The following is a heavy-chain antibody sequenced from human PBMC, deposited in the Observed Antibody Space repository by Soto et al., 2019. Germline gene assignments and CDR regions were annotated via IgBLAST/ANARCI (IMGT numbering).Heavy chain of an antibody. Sequence: PSETLSLTCAVYGGSFSGYYWRWIRQPPGKGLEWIGEINHSGSTNYNPSLKSRVTISVDTSKNQFSLKLCSVTAADTAVYYCARGKLSDYVWGSYRYHFDYWGQGTVVTISS. CDR3: ARGKLSDYVWGSYRYHFDY. CDR1: GGSFSGYY. CDR2: INHSGST. D-gene: IGHD3-16*02. J-gene: IGHJ4*02. V-gene: IGHV4-34*01.